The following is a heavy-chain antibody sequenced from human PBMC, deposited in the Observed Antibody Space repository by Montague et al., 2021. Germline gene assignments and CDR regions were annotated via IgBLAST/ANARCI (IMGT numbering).Heavy chain of an antibody. CDR3: ARHNSGWCSDFDY. Sequence: PALVKPTQTLTLTCNFSGFSLNTRAVGVGWIRQPPGKALEWLALIYWNDDKRYSPSLKSRRTITKDTSKNQVVLTMTNADPVDTATYYCARHNSGWCSDFDYWSQGTLVTVSS. CDR2: IYWNDDK. CDR1: GFSLNTRAVG. J-gene: IGHJ4*02. V-gene: IGHV2-5*01. D-gene: IGHD6-19*01.